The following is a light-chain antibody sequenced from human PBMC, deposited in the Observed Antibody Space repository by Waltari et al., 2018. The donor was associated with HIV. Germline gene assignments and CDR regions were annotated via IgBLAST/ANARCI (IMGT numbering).Light chain of an antibody. CDR2: SNN. CDR3: AAWDDSLNDSYV. V-gene: IGLV1-44*01. J-gene: IGLJ1*01. CDR1: SSNIGSNA. Sequence: QSVLTQPPSASGTPGQRVTISCSGSSSNIGSNAVNWYQQLPGTAPKLLISSNNQRPSGVPDRFSCSKSGTSASLAISGLQSDDEADYYCAAWDDSLNDSYVFGPGTKVTVL.